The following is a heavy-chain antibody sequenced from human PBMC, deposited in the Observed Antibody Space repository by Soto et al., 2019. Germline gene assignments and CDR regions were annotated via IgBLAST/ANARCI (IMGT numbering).Heavy chain of an antibody. CDR2: INPNSGGT. J-gene: IGHJ4*02. D-gene: IGHD6-6*01. V-gene: IGHV1-2*04. Sequence: QVQLVQSGAEVKKPGASVKVSCKASGYTFTGYYMHWVRQAPGQGLEWMGWINPNSGGTNYAQKFQGWVTMARDTSISTAYMELSRMRSDDTAVYYCAREGDSSSGEPFDYWGQGTLVTVSS. CDR1: GYTFTGYY. CDR3: AREGDSSSGEPFDY.